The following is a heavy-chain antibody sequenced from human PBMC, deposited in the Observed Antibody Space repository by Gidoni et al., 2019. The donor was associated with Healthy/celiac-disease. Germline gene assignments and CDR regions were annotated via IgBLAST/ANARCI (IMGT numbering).Heavy chain of an antibody. CDR3: AKPAAAGTSFFDY. V-gene: IGHV3-9*01. D-gene: IGHD6-13*01. J-gene: IGHJ4*02. CDR2: ISWNSGSI. Sequence: EVQLVESGGGLVQPGRSLRLSCSAPGFTFDDYAMHWVRQAPGKGLEWVSGISWNSGSIGYADSVKGRFTISRDNAKNSLYLQMNSLRAEDTALYYCAKPAAAGTSFFDYWGQGTLVTVSS. CDR1: GFTFDDYA.